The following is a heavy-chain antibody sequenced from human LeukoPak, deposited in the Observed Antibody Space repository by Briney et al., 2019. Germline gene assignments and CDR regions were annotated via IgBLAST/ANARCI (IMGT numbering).Heavy chain of an antibody. CDR1: GGSISHYY. Sequence: SETLSLTCTVSGGSISHYYWSWIRQPPGKGPEWIGYIYYTGTTNYNPSHKSRVTISVDTSKNQFSLKLNSVTAADTAVYYCAREDPQTKVPEGMDVWGQGTTVTVSS. CDR2: IYYTGTT. V-gene: IGHV4-59*01. CDR3: AREDPQTKVPEGMDV. J-gene: IGHJ6*02. D-gene: IGHD4/OR15-4a*01.